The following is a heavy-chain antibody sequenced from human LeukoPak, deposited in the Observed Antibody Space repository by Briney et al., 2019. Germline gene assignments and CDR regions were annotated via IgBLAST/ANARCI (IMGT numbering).Heavy chain of an antibody. CDR3: ARSGRYYESFDY. J-gene: IGHJ4*02. Sequence: ASVTVSCKSFGSTFTIYYIHWVRQAPGQGLEWMGILNPSGGTTTYAQKFQGRVTMTRDTSTTTVYMELSRLTSEDTGVYYCARSGRYYESFDYWGKGTLVTVSS. D-gene: IGHD1-26*01. CDR1: GSTFTIYY. V-gene: IGHV1-46*01. CDR2: LNPSGGTT.